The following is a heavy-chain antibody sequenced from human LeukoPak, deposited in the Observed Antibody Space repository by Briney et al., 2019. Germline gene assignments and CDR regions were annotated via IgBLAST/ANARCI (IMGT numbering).Heavy chain of an antibody. J-gene: IGHJ5*02. D-gene: IGHD5-12*01. V-gene: IGHV1-69*13. Sequence: ASVKVSCKASGGTFISYAISWVRQAPGQGLEWMGGIIPIFGTANYAQKFQGRVTITADESTSTAYMELSSLRSEDTAVYYCASGDSGYDTYNWFDPWGQGTLVTVSS. CDR2: IIPIFGTA. CDR3: ASGDSGYDTYNWFDP. CDR1: GGTFISYA.